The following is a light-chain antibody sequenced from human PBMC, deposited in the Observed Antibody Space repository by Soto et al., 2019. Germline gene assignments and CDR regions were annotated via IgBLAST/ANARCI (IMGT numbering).Light chain of an antibody. V-gene: IGLV2-11*01. Sequence: QSALTQPRPVSGSPGQSVTISCTGTSSDVGGYNYVSWYQQHPGKAPQLMIYDVSKRPSGVPDRFSGSKSGNTASLNISELEAEDEADYHCCSSAGCYTFEVFSGGTKLTVL. CDR1: SSDVGGYNY. J-gene: IGLJ2*01. CDR3: CSSAGCYTFEV. CDR2: DVS.